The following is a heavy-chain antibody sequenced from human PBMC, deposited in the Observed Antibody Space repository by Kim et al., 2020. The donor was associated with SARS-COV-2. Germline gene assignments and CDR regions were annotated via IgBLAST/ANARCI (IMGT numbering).Heavy chain of an antibody. Sequence: NYAQKFPGRVTITADESTSTAYMELSSLRSEDTAVYYCARAHITIFGVAGWFDPWGQGTLVTVSS. CDR3: ARAHITIFGVAGWFDP. J-gene: IGHJ5*02. D-gene: IGHD3-3*01. V-gene: IGHV1-69*01.